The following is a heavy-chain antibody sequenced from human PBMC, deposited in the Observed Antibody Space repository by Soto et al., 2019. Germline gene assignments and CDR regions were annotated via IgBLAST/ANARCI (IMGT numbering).Heavy chain of an antibody. Sequence: PSETLSLTCTVSGGSISSYYWGWIRQPPGKGLEWIGSIYYSGSTYYSPSLKSLVTISVDTSKNQFSLKLSSVTAADTAVYYCARHEAPDYYDRSAHFDYWDQGTLVTVAS. CDR3: ARHEAPDYYDRSAHFDY. D-gene: IGHD3-22*01. V-gene: IGHV4-39*01. J-gene: IGHJ4*02. CDR1: GGSISSYY. CDR2: IYYSGST.